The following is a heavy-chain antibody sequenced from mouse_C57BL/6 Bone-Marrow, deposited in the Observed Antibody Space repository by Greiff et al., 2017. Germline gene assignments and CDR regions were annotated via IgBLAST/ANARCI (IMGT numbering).Heavy chain of an antibody. CDR2: IDPSDSYT. D-gene: IGHD1-1*01. J-gene: IGHJ2*01. V-gene: IGHV1-69*01. CDR1: GYTFTSYW. CDR3: ARDGYGSSYAVFDY. Sequence: VQLRQPGAELVMPGASVKLSCKASGYTFTSYWLHWVQQRPGQGLEWIGEIDPSDSYTNYNQKFKGKSTLTVDKSSSTAYMQLSSLTSEDSAVYYCARDGYGSSYAVFDYWGQGTTLTVSS.